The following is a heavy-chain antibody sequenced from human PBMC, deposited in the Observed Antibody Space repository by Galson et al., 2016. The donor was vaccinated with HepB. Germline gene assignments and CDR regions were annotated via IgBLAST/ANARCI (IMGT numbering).Heavy chain of an antibody. CDR1: GFSLSTTGVR. Sequence: PALVKPTQTLTLACTLSGFSLSTTGVRVSWIRQPPGRALEWLARLDWDDDKFYNTSLKTRLTISKDTSKNQVVLKMINMDPVDTGTYFCARVGDCIDGSCNTYFGSWGQGIPVTVSS. CDR2: LDWDDDK. CDR3: ARVGDCIDGSCNTYFGS. D-gene: IGHD2-15*01. J-gene: IGHJ5*01. V-gene: IGHV2-70*04.